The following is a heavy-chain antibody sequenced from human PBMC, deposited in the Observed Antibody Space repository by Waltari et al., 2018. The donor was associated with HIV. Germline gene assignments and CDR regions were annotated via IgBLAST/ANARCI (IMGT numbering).Heavy chain of an antibody. V-gene: IGHV4-61*01. CDR3: ARSTVVAGSSFDY. D-gene: IGHD6-19*01. CDR2: IYYSGST. Sequence: QVQLQESGPGLVKPSETLSLTCTVSGGSVGRGTYYWSWIRQPPGKGLEWIGYIYYSGSTNYNPSLKSQVTISIDTSKNQFSLKLRSVTAADTALYYCARSTVVAGSSFDYWGQGTLVTVPS. J-gene: IGHJ4*02. CDR1: GGSVGRGTYY.